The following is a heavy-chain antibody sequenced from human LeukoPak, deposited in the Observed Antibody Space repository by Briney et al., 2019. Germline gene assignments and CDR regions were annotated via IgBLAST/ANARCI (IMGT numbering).Heavy chain of an antibody. CDR3: ARDPLTYESSGSRRGAFDI. V-gene: IGHV3-33*01. Sequence: AGSLRLSCAASGFTFSSYGKLWVRQAPGKGLEWVAVIWYDGSNNYYADSVKGRFTISRDNSKNTLYLQMNSLRAEDTAVYYCARDPLTYESSGSRRGAFDIWGQGTMVTVSS. CDR2: IWYDGSNN. CDR1: GFTFSSYG. D-gene: IGHD3-22*01. J-gene: IGHJ3*02.